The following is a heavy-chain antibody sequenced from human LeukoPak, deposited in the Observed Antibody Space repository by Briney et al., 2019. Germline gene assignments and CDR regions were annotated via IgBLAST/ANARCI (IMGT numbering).Heavy chain of an antibody. J-gene: IGHJ4*02. V-gene: IGHV3-21*01. Sequence: PGGSLRLSCAASGFTFSSYGMYWVRQTPGKGLEWVSSIGTSTSYIYYADSVKGRFTISRDNAKNSLYLQMNSLRAEDTAVYYCAKSNGAPHPREFDYWGQGTLVTVSS. D-gene: IGHD2-8*01. CDR3: AKSNGAPHPREFDY. CDR1: GFTFSSYG. CDR2: IGTSTSYI.